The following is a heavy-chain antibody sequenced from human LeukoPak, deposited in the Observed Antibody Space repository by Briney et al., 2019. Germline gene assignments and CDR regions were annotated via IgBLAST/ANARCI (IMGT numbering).Heavy chain of an antibody. J-gene: IGHJ3*02. V-gene: IGHV4-4*07. D-gene: IGHD6-13*01. Sequence: SETLSLTCTVSGVSISSYYWSWIRQAAGKGLEGIGRIYTSGSTNYNPSLKRRGTMSVDTSKNQFSLTLSSVTAADTAVYYCARPRIAAIRGGVAFDIWGQGTMVTVSS. CDR3: ARPRIAAIRGGVAFDI. CDR2: IYTSGST. CDR1: GVSISSYY.